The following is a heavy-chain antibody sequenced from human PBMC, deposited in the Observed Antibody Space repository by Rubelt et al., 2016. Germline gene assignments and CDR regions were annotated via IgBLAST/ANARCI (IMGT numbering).Heavy chain of an antibody. CDR3: ARGIWKCDY. Sequence: QVQLVESGGGVVQPGRSLRLSCAASGFTFSTYAIHWVRQAPGKGLEWVAVISYDGSHKNYADSVKGRFTISRDNAKNSRYLQMNSLRAEDTAVDYCARGIWKCDYWGQGTLVTVSS. D-gene: IGHD3-3*01. J-gene: IGHJ4*02. V-gene: IGHV3-30*04. CDR2: ISYDGSHK. CDR1: GFTFSTYA.